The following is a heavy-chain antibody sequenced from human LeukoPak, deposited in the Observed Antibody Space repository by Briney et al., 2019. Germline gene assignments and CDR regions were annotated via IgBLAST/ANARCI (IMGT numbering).Heavy chain of an antibody. V-gene: IGHV1-69*01. CDR1: GGTFSSYA. CDR2: IIPIFGTA. D-gene: IGHD3-22*01. CDR3: ARVACADSSCNSPFNWFDP. Sequence: GSSVKVSCKASGGTFSSYAISWVRQAPGQGLEWMGGIIPIFGTANYAQKFQGRVTITADESTSTAYMELSSLRSEDTAVYYCARVACADSSCNSPFNWFDPWGQGTLVTVSS. J-gene: IGHJ5*02.